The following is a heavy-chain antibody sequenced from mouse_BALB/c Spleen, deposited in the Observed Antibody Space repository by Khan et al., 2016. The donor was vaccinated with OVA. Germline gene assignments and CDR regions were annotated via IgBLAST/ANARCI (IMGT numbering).Heavy chain of an antibody. D-gene: IGHD1-1*01. J-gene: IGHJ3*01. CDR2: ILPGSGRN. CDR1: GYTFSSYW. V-gene: IGHV1-9*01. Sequence: QVQLKESGAELMKPGASVKISCKATGYTFSSYWIEWVKQRPGHGLEWIGEILPGSGRNNYNEKFKGKATFTADTSSNTAYMQLSNLTSDDSAVYYWSRGNYYGSSSWFGYWGQGTLVTVSA. CDR3: SRGNYYGSSSWFGY.